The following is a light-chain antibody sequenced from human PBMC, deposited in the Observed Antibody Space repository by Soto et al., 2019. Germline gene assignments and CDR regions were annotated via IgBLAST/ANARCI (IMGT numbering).Light chain of an antibody. CDR3: QQYNIWPPWT. V-gene: IGKV3-15*01. Sequence: EIVLTQSPGTLSFSPGERATLSCRASQSFRGLLAWYQQKPGQAPRLLIYGASTRATGIPARFSGSGSGTEFTLTISSLQSEDFAIYYCQQYNIWPPWTFGQGTKVDIK. CDR1: QSFRGL. J-gene: IGKJ1*01. CDR2: GAS.